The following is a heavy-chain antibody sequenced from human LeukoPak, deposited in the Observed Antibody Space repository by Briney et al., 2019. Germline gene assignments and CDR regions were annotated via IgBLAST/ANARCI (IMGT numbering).Heavy chain of an antibody. CDR1: GFTFSSYE. Sequence: GGSLRLSCAASGFTFSSYEMNWVRQAPGKGLEWVSYISSSGSTIYYADSVKGRFTISRDNAKNSLYLQMNSLRAEDTAVYYCAELGITMVGGVWGKGTTVTVSS. J-gene: IGHJ6*04. CDR2: ISSSGSTI. D-gene: IGHD3-10*02. CDR3: AELGITMVGGV. V-gene: IGHV3-48*03.